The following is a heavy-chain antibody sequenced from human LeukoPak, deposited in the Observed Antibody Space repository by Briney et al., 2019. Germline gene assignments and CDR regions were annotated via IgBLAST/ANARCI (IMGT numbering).Heavy chain of an antibody. Sequence: SVKVSCKASGGTFISYAISWVRQAPGQGLEWMGGIIPTFGTANYAQKFQGRVTITTDESTSTAYMELSSLRSEDTAVYYCARAHIVVVPAAMGPYYFDYWGQGTLVTVSS. CDR2: IIPTFGTA. J-gene: IGHJ4*02. CDR1: GGTFISYA. V-gene: IGHV1-69*05. CDR3: ARAHIVVVPAAMGPYYFDY. D-gene: IGHD2-2*01.